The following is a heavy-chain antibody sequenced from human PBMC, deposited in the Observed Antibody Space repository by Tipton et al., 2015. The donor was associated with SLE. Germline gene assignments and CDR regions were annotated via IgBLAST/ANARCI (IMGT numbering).Heavy chain of an antibody. CDR1: GGSVSSGSYY. CDR3: ARGGYSSSWYWFDP. Sequence: TLSLTCTVSGGSVSSGSYYWSWIRQPPGKGLEWIGYIYYSGSTNYNPSLKSRVTISVDTSKNQFSLKLSSVTAADTAVYYCARGGYSSSWYWFDPWGQGTLVTVSS. V-gene: IGHV4-61*01. D-gene: IGHD6-13*01. J-gene: IGHJ5*02. CDR2: IYYSGST.